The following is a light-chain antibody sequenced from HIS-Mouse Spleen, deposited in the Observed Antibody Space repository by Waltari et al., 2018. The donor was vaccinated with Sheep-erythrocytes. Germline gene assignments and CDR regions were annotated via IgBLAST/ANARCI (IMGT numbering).Light chain of an antibody. Sequence: QSVLTQPPSVSEAPRQRVTISCSGSSSNIGNNAVNWYQQLPGKAPKLLIYYDDLRPSGVSDRFSGSTSGTSASLAISGLQSEDEADYYCAAWDDSLNGVVFGGGTKLTVL. CDR3: AAWDDSLNGVV. CDR2: YDD. CDR1: SSNIGNNA. V-gene: IGLV1-36*01. J-gene: IGLJ2*01.